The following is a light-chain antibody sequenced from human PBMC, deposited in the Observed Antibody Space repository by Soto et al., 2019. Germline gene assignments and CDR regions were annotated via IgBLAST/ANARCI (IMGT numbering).Light chain of an antibody. CDR2: KAS. CDR1: QSISSW. CDR3: QQYNSYRT. J-gene: IGKJ1*01. V-gene: IGKV1-5*03. Sequence: DIQVSQSPSTLSASVVDRFTITFRASQSISSWLAWYQQKPGKAPKLLIYKASSLESGVPPRFSGSGSGTEFTLTISSLEPDDFATYYCQQYNSYRTFGQGTKVDIK.